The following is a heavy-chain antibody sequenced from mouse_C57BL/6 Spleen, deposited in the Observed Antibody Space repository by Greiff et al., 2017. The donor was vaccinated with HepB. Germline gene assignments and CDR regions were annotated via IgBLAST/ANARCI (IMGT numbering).Heavy chain of an antibody. CDR1: GYTFTDYN. Sequence: EVQLQQSGPELVKPGASVTMSCKASGYTFTDYNMHWVKQSHGKSLEWIGYINPNNGGTSYNQKFKGKATLTVNKSSSTASLELRSLTSEDSAVYYCARIYYYGSSYVGFAYWGQGTLVTVSA. V-gene: IGHV1-22*01. D-gene: IGHD1-1*01. J-gene: IGHJ3*01. CDR2: INPNNGGT. CDR3: ARIYYYGSSYVGFAY.